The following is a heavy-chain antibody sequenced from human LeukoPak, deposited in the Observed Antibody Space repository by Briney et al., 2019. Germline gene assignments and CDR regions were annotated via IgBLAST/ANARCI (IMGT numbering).Heavy chain of an antibody. CDR1: GNNYW. V-gene: IGHV5-51*01. Sequence: AESVKISCKAAGNNYWIAWVRQMPGKGLEWLGIIYFGDSDTRYSPSFQGRLTISVDKSISTAYLQLSSLKASDTAIYFCGRHSYGLDYWGQGTLVTVSS. CDR3: GRHSYGLDY. D-gene: IGHD2-8*01. CDR2: IYFGDSDT. J-gene: IGHJ4*02.